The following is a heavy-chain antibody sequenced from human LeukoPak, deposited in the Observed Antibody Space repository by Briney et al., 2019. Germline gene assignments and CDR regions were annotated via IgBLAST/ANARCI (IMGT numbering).Heavy chain of an antibody. D-gene: IGHD3-22*01. CDR3: ARDFRVDSFGSTGFDY. CDR2: IYPSGSA. J-gene: IGHJ4*02. Sequence: SETLSLTCTVPGGSISSYYWIWIRQPAGKGLEWIGRIYPSGSADYNPSLKSRVTMSVDTSKNQFSLKLSSVTAADTALYYCARDFRVDSFGSTGFDYWGQGTLVTVSS. CDR1: GGSISSYY. V-gene: IGHV4-4*07.